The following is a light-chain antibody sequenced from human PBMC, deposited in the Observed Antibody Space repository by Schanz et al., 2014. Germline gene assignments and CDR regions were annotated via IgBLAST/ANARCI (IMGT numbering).Light chain of an antibody. Sequence: QAVVTQEPSFSVSPGGTVTLTCGLSTGSASTSHYPSWYQQTPGQPPRTLIYSTNTRSSGVPDRFSASILGNKAALTITGAQADDESDYYCVLYMNSGIWVFGGGTKLTVL. CDR1: TGSASTSHY. CDR2: STN. CDR3: VLYMNSGIWV. J-gene: IGLJ3*02. V-gene: IGLV8-61*01.